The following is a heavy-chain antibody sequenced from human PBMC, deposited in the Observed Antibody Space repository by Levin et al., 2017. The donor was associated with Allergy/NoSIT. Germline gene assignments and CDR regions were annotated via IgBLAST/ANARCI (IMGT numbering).Heavy chain of an antibody. Sequence: PGGSLRLSCAASGFTFSSYAMSWVRQAPGKGLEWVSAISGSGGSTYYADSVKGRFTISRDNSKNTLYLQMNSLRAEDTAVYYCAKDASIVLMVYANNPWFDPWGQGTLVTVSS. CDR1: GFTFSSYA. CDR3: AKDASIVLMVYANNPWFDP. V-gene: IGHV3-23*01. J-gene: IGHJ5*02. CDR2: ISGSGGST. D-gene: IGHD2-8*01.